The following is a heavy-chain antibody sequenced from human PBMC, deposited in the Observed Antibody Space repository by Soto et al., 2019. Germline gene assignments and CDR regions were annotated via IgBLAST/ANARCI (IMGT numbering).Heavy chain of an antibody. D-gene: IGHD3-10*01. CDR1: GDSISSGNYY. V-gene: IGHV4-31*03. Sequence: QVQLQESGPGLVKPSQTLSLTCSVSGDSISSGNYYWSWLRQHPGKGLEWIGYIYYTGSTYYNPSLRSRITISEDMSKNHFSLRLSSVTAADTAVYYCARGREEAGGPFDYWGQGTLVTVSS. J-gene: IGHJ4*02. CDR2: IYYTGST. CDR3: ARGREEAGGPFDY.